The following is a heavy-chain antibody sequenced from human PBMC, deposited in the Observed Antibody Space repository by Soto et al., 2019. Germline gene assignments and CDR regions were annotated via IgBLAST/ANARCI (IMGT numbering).Heavy chain of an antibody. CDR1: GYTFTNYG. Sequence: QVQLVQSGAEVKKPGASVKVSCKASGYTFTNYGINWVRQAPGQGLEWMGWISAYNGNTNYAQKLQGRVTMTTDTSTSTANMELRSLRSDDTAVYYCARDRLPGRYCSGGSCYTDWFDPWGQGTLVTVSS. V-gene: IGHV1-18*01. CDR3: ARDRLPGRYCSGGSCYTDWFDP. J-gene: IGHJ5*02. CDR2: ISAYNGNT. D-gene: IGHD2-15*01.